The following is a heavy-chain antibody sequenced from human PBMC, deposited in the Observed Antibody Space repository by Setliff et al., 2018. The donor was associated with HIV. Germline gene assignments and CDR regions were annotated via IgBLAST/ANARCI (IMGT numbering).Heavy chain of an antibody. Sequence: LRLSCTASGFTFSDSVMHWVRQPPGKGLEWVAAISVDGSGKFYADSVKGRFTISRDNFRNTLYLQMNSLRDEDTAVYYCAREGGSSGYCGYFDYWGQGTLVTVSS. D-gene: IGHD3-22*01. J-gene: IGHJ4*02. CDR2: ISVDGSGK. V-gene: IGHV3-30*01. CDR1: GFTFSDSV. CDR3: AREGGSSGYCGYFDY.